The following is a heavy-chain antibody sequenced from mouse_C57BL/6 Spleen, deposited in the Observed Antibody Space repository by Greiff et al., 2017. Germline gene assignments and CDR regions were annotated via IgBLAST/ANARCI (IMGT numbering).Heavy chain of an antibody. J-gene: IGHJ4*01. CDR2: ISYDGSN. CDR3: ARDRAFIH. CDR1: GYSITSGYY. V-gene: IGHV3-6*01. Sequence: EVKLVESGPGLVKPSQSLSLTCSVTGYSITSGYYWNWIRQFPGNKLEWMGYISYDGSNNYNPSLKNRISITRDTSKNQFFLKLNSVTTEDTATYYCARDRAFIHRGQGTSVTVSS. D-gene: IGHD3-1*01.